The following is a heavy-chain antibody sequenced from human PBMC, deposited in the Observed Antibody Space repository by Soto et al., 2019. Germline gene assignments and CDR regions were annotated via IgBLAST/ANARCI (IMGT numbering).Heavy chain of an antibody. CDR2: ISYDGSNK. CDR1: GFTFSSYA. V-gene: IGHV3-30-3*01. D-gene: IGHD3-9*01. CDR3: ARGYYDILTGYYIDGMDV. J-gene: IGHJ6*02. Sequence: PGGSLRLSCAASGFTFSSYAMHWVRQAPGKGLEWVAVISYDGSNKYYADSVKGRFTISRDNSKNTLYLQMNSLRAEDTAVYYCARGYYDILTGYYIDGMDVWGQGTTVTLSS.